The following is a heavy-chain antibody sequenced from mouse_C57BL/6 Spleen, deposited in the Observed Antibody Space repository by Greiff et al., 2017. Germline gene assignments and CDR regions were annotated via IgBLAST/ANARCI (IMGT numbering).Heavy chain of an antibody. CDR1: GYTFTSYW. Sequence: QVQLQQPGAELVKPGASVKLSCKASGYTFTSYWMQWVKQRPGQGLEWIGEIDPSDSYTNYNQKFKGKATLTVDTSSSTAYMQLISLTSEDSAVYYCARHDGYYCDYWGQGTTLTVSS. J-gene: IGHJ2*01. CDR3: ARHDGYYCDY. V-gene: IGHV1-50*01. CDR2: IDPSDSYT. D-gene: IGHD2-3*01.